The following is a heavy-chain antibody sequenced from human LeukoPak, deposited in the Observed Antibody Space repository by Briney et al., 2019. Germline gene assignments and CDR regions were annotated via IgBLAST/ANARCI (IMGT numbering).Heavy chain of an antibody. CDR2: TYISGST. V-gene: IGHV4-61*02. CDR1: GGSMSGGIYH. Sequence: SETLSLTCTVSGGSMSGGIYHWSWVRQPAGKGLEWIGRTYISGSTNYNPSLKNRVTISVDTSKNQFSLRLTSVTAADTAVYYCARERWAVAGAFDYWGQGTLVTVSS. D-gene: IGHD6-19*01. CDR3: ARERWAVAGAFDY. J-gene: IGHJ4*02.